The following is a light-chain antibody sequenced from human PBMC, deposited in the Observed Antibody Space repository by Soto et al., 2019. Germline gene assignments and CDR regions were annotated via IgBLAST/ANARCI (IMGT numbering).Light chain of an antibody. CDR2: EVS. J-gene: IGLJ1*01. Sequence: QSALTQPASVSGSPGQSITISCTGTSSDIGNYDFVSWYQQVPGTAPKAMIYEVSSRPSGVSNRFSGSKSGNTASLTISGLQAEDEAYYYCQSYDRSLSGSFFGTGTKLTVL. CDR3: QSYDRSLSGSF. CDR1: SSDIGNYDF. V-gene: IGLV2-14*01.